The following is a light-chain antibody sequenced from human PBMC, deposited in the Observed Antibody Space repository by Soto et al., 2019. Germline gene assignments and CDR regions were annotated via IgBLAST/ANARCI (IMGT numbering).Light chain of an antibody. V-gene: IGLV2-14*01. CDR2: EVS. Sequence: QSVLTQPASVSGSPGQSITISCNGTSSDVGGYNYVSWYQQHPGKAPKLMIYEVSNRPSGVSNRFSGSKSGNTASLTISGLQAEDEADYYCSSYTSRSTPWVFGGGTKLTVL. CDR1: SSDVGGYNY. CDR3: SSYTSRSTPWV. J-gene: IGLJ3*02.